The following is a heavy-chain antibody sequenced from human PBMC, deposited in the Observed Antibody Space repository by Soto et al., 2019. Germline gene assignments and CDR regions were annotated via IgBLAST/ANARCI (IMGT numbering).Heavy chain of an antibody. CDR3: ARREYQLLYDYYYYYGMDV. CDR2: IWYDGSNK. J-gene: IGHJ6*02. Sequence: PGGSLRLSCAASGFTFSSYGMHWVRQAPGKGLEWVAVIWYDGSNKYYADSVKGRFTISRDNSKNTLYLQMNSLRAEDTAVYYCARREYQLLYDYYYYYGMDVWGQGTTVPVSS. CDR1: GFTFSSYG. D-gene: IGHD2-2*02. V-gene: IGHV3-33*01.